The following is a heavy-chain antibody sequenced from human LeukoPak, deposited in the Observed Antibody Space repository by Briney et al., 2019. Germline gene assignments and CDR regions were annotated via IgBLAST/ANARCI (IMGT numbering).Heavy chain of an antibody. J-gene: IGHJ4*02. CDR3: ARSAPHCSSTSCSPVD. D-gene: IGHD2-2*01. CDR1: GGTFSSYT. CDR2: IIPILGIA. V-gene: IGHV1-69*02. Sequence: RSSVKVPCKASGGTFSSYTISWVRQAPGQGLEWMGRIIPILGIANYAQKFQGRVTITADKSTSTAYMELSSLRSEDTAVYYCARSAPHCSSTSCSPVDWGQGTLVTVSS.